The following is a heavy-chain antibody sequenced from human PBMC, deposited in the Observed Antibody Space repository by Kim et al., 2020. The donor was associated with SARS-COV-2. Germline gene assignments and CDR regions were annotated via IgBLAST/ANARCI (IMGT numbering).Heavy chain of an antibody. D-gene: IGHD1-26*01. CDR2: ISGSGGST. Sequence: GGSLRLSCAASGFTFSSYAMSWVRQAPGKGLEWVSAISGSGGSTYYADSLKGRFTISRDNSKNTLYLQMNILRAEDTAVYYCAKDRGGASSDYWGQGTLVTVSS. CDR3: AKDRGGASSDY. J-gene: IGHJ4*02. V-gene: IGHV3-23*01. CDR1: GFTFSSYA.